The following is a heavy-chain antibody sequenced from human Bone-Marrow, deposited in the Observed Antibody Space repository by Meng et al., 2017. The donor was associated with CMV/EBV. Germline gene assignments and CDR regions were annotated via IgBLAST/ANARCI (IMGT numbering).Heavy chain of an antibody. CDR1: GYSFTSYW. Sequence: GESLKISCKGSGYSFTSYWIGWVRQMPGKGLEWKGIIYPGDSDTRYSPSFQGQVTISADKSISTAYLQWSSLKASDTAMYYCARPRYSSSWTDAFDIWGQGTMVTVSS. J-gene: IGHJ3*02. D-gene: IGHD6-13*01. CDR3: ARPRYSSSWTDAFDI. CDR2: IYPGDSDT. V-gene: IGHV5-51*01.